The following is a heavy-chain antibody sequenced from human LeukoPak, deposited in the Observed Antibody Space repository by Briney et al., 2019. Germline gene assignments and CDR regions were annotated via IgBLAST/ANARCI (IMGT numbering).Heavy chain of an antibody. V-gene: IGHV4-59*08. CDR1: GGSISSYY. CDR2: IYYSGST. J-gene: IGHJ5*02. CDR3: ARSLEWLLYGRFDP. Sequence: PSETLSLTCTVSGGSISSYYWSWIRQPPGKGLEWIGYIYYSGSTNYNPSLKSRVTISVDTSKNQFSLKLSSVTAADTAVYYCARSLEWLLYGRFDPWGQGTLVTVSS. D-gene: IGHD3-3*01.